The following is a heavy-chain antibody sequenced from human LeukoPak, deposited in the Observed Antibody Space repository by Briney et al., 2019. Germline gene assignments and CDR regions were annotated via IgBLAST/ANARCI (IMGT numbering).Heavy chain of an antibody. V-gene: IGHV4-38-2*02. CDR2: FHRSGST. D-gene: IGHD3-10*01. CDR3: ARLVRGLGYWYFDL. Sequence: SESLSLTCSVSGYSVSSGYYWGWIRQAPGKGLEWIGSFHRSGSTDYNPSLKSRVTISVDTSKNQFSLKLSSVNAADTAVYYCARLVRGLGYWYFDLWGRGTLVTVSS. J-gene: IGHJ2*01. CDR1: GYSVSSGYY.